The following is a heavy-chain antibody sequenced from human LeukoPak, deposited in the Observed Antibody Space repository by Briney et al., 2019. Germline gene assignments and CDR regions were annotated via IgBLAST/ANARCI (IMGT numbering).Heavy chain of an antibody. CDR3: ARDLGGIAARPDAFDI. CDR2: INPNSGGT. Sequence: RASVKVSCKGSGYTFTAYYMDWVRQAPGQGLEWMGRINPNSGGTNYAQKFQGRVTMTGDTSISTVYMELSSLRSEDTAVYYCARDLGGIAARPDAFDIWGQGTMVTVSS. CDR1: GYTFTAYY. V-gene: IGHV1-2*02. D-gene: IGHD6-6*01. J-gene: IGHJ3*02.